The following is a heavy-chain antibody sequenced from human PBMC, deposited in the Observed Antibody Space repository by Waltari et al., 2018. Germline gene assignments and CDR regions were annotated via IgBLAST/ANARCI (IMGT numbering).Heavy chain of an antibody. CDR3: ARGATVTTLRYYYYYMDV. CDR2: INPSGGST. J-gene: IGHJ6*03. Sequence: QVQLVQSGAEVKKPGASVKVSCKASGYTFTSYYMHWVRQAPGQGLEWMGIINPSGGSTSYAQKFQGRVTMTRDTSTSTVYMELSSLRSEDTAVYYCARGATVTTLRYYYYYMDVWGKGTTVTVSS. V-gene: IGHV1-46*01. D-gene: IGHD4-17*01. CDR1: GYTFTSYY.